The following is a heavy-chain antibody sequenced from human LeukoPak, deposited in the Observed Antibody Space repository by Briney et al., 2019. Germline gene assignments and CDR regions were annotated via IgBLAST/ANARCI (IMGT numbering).Heavy chain of an antibody. D-gene: IGHD6-13*01. V-gene: IGHV1-18*01. J-gene: IGHJ3*02. CDR2: ISAYNGNT. CDR3: ARDTAAAHDYDAFDI. Sequence: AASVKVSCKASGGTFSSYAISWVRQAPGQGLEWMGWISAYNGNTNYAQKLQGRVTMTTDTSTSTAYMELRSLRSDDTAVYYCARDTAAAHDYDAFDIWGQGTMVTVSS. CDR1: GGTFSSYA.